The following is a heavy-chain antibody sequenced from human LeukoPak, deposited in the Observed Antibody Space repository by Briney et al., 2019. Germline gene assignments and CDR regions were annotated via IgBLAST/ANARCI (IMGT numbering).Heavy chain of an antibody. D-gene: IGHD2-15*01. CDR2: IIPIFGTA. CDR3: ARGIVVVAATLAYRVTYMDV. V-gene: IGHV1-69*06. Sequence: SVKVSCKASGGTFSSYAISWVRQAPGQGLEWMGGIIPIFGTANYAQKFQGRVTITADKSTSTAYMELSSRRTEDTAVYYCARGIVVVAATLAYRVTYMDVWGKGTTVTVSS. J-gene: IGHJ6*03. CDR1: GGTFSSYA.